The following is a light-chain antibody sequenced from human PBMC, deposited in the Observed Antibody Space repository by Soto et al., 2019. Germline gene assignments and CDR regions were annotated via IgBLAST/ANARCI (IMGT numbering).Light chain of an antibody. CDR3: QQYNSYPWT. Sequence: EIVMTQSPATLSVSPGERATLSCRASQSISNNVAWYQQKPGQAPRLLLYGASTRATGIPARFSASGSGTEFTLTISSLQSEDFATYYCQQYNSYPWTFGQGTKV. CDR2: GAS. J-gene: IGKJ1*01. CDR1: QSISNN. V-gene: IGKV3-15*01.